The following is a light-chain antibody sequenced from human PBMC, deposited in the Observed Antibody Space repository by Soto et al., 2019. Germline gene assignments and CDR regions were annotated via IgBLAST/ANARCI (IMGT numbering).Light chain of an antibody. J-gene: IGLJ2*01. CDR3: SSYTGTNKEF. CDR1: SSDVDVYTS. V-gene: IGLV2-14*03. Sequence: QSVLTQPASVSGSPGQSITISCTGTSSDVDVYTSVSWYQQHPGKAPKLMIYDVSTRPSGVSDRFSGSKSGNTASLTISGLQADDEADYYCSSYTGTNKEFFGGGTQLTV. CDR2: DVS.